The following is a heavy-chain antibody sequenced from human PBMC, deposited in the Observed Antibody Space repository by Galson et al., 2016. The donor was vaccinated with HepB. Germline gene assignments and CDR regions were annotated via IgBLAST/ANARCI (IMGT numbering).Heavy chain of an antibody. Sequence: VKVSCKASGYTFTGHYIHWVRQAPGQGPEWMGWINPNGGGTNSAQKLHGSLTMTRDTSANTAHMELTSLRSDDTAIYYCARVGSSGWSCSYLDYWGQGTLVTVSS. D-gene: IGHD6-13*01. V-gene: IGHV1-2*02. CDR2: INPNGGGT. CDR1: GYTFTGHY. CDR3: ARVGSSGWSCSYLDY. J-gene: IGHJ4*02.